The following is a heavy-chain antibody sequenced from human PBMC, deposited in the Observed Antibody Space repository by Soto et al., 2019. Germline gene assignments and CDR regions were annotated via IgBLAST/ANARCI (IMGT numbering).Heavy chain of an antibody. CDR3: ARGLTGHYYDSSGLLDY. J-gene: IGHJ4*02. V-gene: IGHV3-48*03. CDR1: GFTFSSYE. D-gene: IGHD3-22*01. Sequence: AGGSLRLSCAASGFTFSSYEMNWVRQAPGKGLEWVSYISSSGSTIYYADSVKGRFTISRDNAKNSLYLQMNSLRAEDTAVYYCARGLTGHYYDSSGLLDYWGQGTLVTVSS. CDR2: ISSSGSTI.